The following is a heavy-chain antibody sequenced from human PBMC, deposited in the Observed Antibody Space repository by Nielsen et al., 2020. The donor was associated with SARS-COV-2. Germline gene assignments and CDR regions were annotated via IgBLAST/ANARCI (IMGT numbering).Heavy chain of an antibody. V-gene: IGHV3-11*04. CDR3: ARDGGGYCSGGSCYAYDY. Sequence: GGSLRLSCAASGFTFSDYYMTWICQAPGKGLEWVSYITSSGSTIYYADSVKGRFTISRDNAKNSLYLQMNSLRAEDTAVYYCARDGGGYCSGGSCYAYDYWGQGTLVTVSS. D-gene: IGHD2-15*01. CDR1: GFTFSDYY. CDR2: ITSSGSTI. J-gene: IGHJ4*02.